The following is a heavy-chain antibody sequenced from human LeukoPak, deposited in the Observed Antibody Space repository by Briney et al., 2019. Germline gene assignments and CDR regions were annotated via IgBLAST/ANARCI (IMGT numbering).Heavy chain of an antibody. CDR3: AKDLSCSSTSCPSYYYYGMDV. V-gene: IGHV3-23*01. D-gene: IGHD2-2*01. CDR1: GFTFGSYA. J-gene: IGHJ6*04. CDR2: IGGSGGST. Sequence: GGSLRLSCAASGFTFGSYAMSWVRQAPGKGLEWVSAIGGSGGSTYYADSVKGRFTISRDNSKNTLYLQMNSLRAEDTAVYYCAKDLSCSSTSCPSYYYYGMDVWGKGTTVTVSS.